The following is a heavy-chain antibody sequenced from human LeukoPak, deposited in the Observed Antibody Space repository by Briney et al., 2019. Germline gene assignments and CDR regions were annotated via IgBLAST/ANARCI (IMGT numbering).Heavy chain of an antibody. CDR1: GGSISSSSYC. Sequence: SETLSLTCIVSGGSISSSSYCWGWIRQPPGKGPEWIGTIYYSGSTYYNPPLKSRVTISVDTPKNQFSLKLSSVTAADTAVYYCARQPRAITARPGYAFDIWGQETLVTVSS. V-gene: IGHV4-39*01. CDR2: IYYSGST. D-gene: IGHD6-6*01. J-gene: IGHJ3*02. CDR3: ARQPRAITARPGYAFDI.